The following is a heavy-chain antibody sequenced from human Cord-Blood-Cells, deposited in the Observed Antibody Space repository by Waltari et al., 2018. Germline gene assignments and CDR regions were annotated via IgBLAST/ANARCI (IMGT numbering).Heavy chain of an antibody. CDR2: INPNSGGT. D-gene: IGHD2-2*02. CDR3: ARDIVVVPAAIFPYYYYGMDV. CDR1: GYTFTGYY. J-gene: IGHJ6*02. Sequence: QVQLVQSGAEVKKPGASVKVSCKASGYTFTGYYMHWVRHAPGQGLEWMGWINPNSGGTNYAQKFQGRVTMTRDTSISTAYMELSRLRSDDTAVYYCARDIVVVPAAIFPYYYYGMDVWGQGTTVTVSS. V-gene: IGHV1-2*02.